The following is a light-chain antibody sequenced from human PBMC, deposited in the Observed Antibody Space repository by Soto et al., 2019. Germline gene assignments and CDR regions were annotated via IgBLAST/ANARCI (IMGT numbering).Light chain of an antibody. CDR2: EVS. J-gene: IGLJ2*01. CDR1: SSDVGGYNY. V-gene: IGLV2-14*01. CDR3: SSYTSGSTLV. Sequence: QSALTQPASVSGSPGQSITISCTGTSSDVGGYNYVSWYQQHPGKAPKLMIYEVSYRPSGVSNRFSGSKSGNTASLTISGLQPEDEADYDCSSYTSGSTLVFGGGTKLTVL.